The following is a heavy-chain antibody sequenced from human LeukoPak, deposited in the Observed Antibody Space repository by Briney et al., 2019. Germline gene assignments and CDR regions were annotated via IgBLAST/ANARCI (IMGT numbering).Heavy chain of an antibody. Sequence: SQTLSLTCTVSGGSISSGSYYWSWIRQPPGKGLEWIGSVYYSGSTNYNPSLKSRVTISVDTSKNQFSLKLSSVTAADTAVYYCARDLGYSGYDSYYYYGMDVWGQGTTVTVSS. CDR3: ARDLGYSGYDSYYYYGMDV. D-gene: IGHD5-12*01. V-gene: IGHV4-61*01. CDR1: GGSISSGSYY. CDR2: VYYSGST. J-gene: IGHJ6*02.